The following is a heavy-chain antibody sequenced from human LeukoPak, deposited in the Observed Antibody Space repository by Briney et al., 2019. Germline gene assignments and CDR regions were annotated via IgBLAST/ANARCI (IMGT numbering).Heavy chain of an antibody. CDR2: ISNNGGYT. Sequence: SLRLSCAASGFTFSSSAMSWVRQAPGKGLEWVSAISNNGGYTYYADSVQGRFTISRDNSKSTLCLQMNSLRAGDTAVYYCAKQLGYCSDGSCYFPYWGQGTLVTVSS. V-gene: IGHV3-23*01. D-gene: IGHD2-15*01. CDR3: AKQLGYCSDGSCYFPY. CDR1: GFTFSSSA. J-gene: IGHJ4*02.